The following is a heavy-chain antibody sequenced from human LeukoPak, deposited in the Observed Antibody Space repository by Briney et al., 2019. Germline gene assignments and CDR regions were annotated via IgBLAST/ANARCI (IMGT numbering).Heavy chain of an antibody. CDR2: IIPIFGTA. CDR1: GGTFSSYA. J-gene: IGHJ6*03. V-gene: IGHV1-69*13. D-gene: IGHD2-2*01. CDR3: ARVPRVPAAMRGYYYYYMDV. Sequence: SVKVSCKASGGTFSSYAISWVRQAPGQGLEWMGGIIPIFGTANYAQKFQGRVTITADESTSTAYMELSSLRSEDTAVYYCARVPRVPAAMRGYYYYYMDVWGKGTTVTVSS.